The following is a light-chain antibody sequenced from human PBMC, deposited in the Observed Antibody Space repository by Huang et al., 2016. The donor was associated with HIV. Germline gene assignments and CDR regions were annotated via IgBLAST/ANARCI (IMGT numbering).Light chain of an antibody. Sequence: IQLTQSPSSLSASVGDRVTITCRASQGISSSLAWYQQTPGKAPKLLVYDASTLQSGVPARFSGSGSGTDFTLTISSLQPEDFATYYCQQLNTYPLTFGQGTKLEIK. CDR3: QQLNTYPLT. CDR2: DAS. V-gene: IGKV1-9*01. J-gene: IGKJ2*01. CDR1: QGISSS.